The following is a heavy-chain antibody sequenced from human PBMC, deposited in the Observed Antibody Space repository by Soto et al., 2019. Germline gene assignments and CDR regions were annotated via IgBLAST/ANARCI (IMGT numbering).Heavy chain of an antibody. CDR3: ARTHYSDRSGTDY. Sequence: PSETLSLTCTVSGGSIRSGDSYWSWIRQPPGKGLEWIGYIYYSGSTYYNPSLKSRVTISLDTSKNQFSLNLSSVTAADTAVYYCARTHYSDRSGTDYWGQGTRVTVSS. J-gene: IGHJ4*02. CDR1: GGSIRSGDSY. V-gene: IGHV4-30-4*01. CDR2: IYYSGST. D-gene: IGHD3-22*01.